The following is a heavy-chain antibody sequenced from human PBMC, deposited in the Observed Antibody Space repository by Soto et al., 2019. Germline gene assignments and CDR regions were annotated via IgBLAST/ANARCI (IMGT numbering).Heavy chain of an antibody. D-gene: IGHD6-6*01. Sequence: QVQLVQSGVEVKKPGASVKVSCKASGYTFTDYRMIWVRQAPGQGLEWMGIINPSGGSTNYAPNYKGRVTLTRDTFTSTVYIELSNLRSEDTSVYYCARPAGRLANWFDPWGQGTLVTVSS. J-gene: IGHJ5*02. CDR3: ARPAGRLANWFDP. V-gene: IGHV1-46*01. CDR2: INPSGGST. CDR1: GYTFTDYR.